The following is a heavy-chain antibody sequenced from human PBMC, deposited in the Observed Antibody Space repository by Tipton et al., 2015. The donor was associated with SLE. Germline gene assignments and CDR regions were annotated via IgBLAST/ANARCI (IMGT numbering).Heavy chain of an antibody. CDR1: GGSISSYY. D-gene: IGHD3-16*01. CDR3: ARHMDYDYTP. V-gene: IGHV4-59*08. J-gene: IGHJ5*02. CDR2: IYYSGGP. Sequence: TLSLTCTVSGGSISSYYWSWIRQPPGKGLEWIGYIYYSGGPNYSSSLKSRVTISVDTSKNQFSLKLSSVTAADTAVYYCARHMDYDYTPWGQGILVTVSS.